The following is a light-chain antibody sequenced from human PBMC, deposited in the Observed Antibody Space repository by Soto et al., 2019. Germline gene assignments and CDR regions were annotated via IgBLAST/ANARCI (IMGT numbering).Light chain of an antibody. J-gene: IGLJ1*01. CDR2: EGN. CDR1: SSDVGTYNL. Sequence: QSVLTQPASVSGSPGQSITISCTGASSDVGTYNLVSWYQHHPGKAHKLMIYEGNKRPSGISNRFSGSKSGDTASLTISGLQAEDEAYYYCCPYVGSGIFYVFGTGTKLTVL. V-gene: IGLV2-23*03. CDR3: CPYVGSGIFYV.